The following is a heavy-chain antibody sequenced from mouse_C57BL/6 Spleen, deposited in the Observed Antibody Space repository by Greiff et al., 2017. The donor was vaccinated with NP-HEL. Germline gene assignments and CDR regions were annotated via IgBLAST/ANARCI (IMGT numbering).Heavy chain of an antibody. D-gene: IGHD2-3*01. CDR1: GYAFSSSW. V-gene: IGHV1-82*01. CDR2: IYPGDGDT. J-gene: IGHJ2*01. CDR3: ARRGDGYPLFYFDY. Sequence: QVQLQQSGPELVKPGASVKISCKASGYAFSSSWMNWVKQRPGKGLEWIGRIYPGDGDTNYNGKFKGKATLTADKSSSTAYMQLSSLTSEDSAVYFCARRGDGYPLFYFDYWGQGTTLTVSS.